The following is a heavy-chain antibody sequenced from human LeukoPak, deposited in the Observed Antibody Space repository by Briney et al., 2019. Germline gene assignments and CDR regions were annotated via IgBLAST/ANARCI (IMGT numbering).Heavy chain of an antibody. CDR2: INPNSGGT. V-gene: IGHV1-2*02. J-gene: IGHJ4*02. CDR3: ARDFNTDYYDSSGPIDY. Sequence: ASVKVSCKASGYTFSGNYMHWVRQAPGQGLEWMGWINPNSGGTNYAQKFQGRVTMTRDTSISTAYMELSRLRSDDTAVYYCARDFNTDYYDSSGPIDYWGQGTLVTVSS. CDR1: GYTFSGNY. D-gene: IGHD3-22*01.